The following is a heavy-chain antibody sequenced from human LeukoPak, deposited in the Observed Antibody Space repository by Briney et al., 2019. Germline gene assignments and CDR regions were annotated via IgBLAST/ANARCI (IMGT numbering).Heavy chain of an antibody. J-gene: IGHJ4*02. CDR2: IIPILGIA. CDR1: GGTFSSYA. V-gene: IGHV1-69*04. D-gene: IGHD3-10*02. CDR3: ARDLLGYYYARFDY. Sequence: GASVKVSCKASGGTFSSYAISWVRQAPGQGLEWMGRIIPILGIANYAQKFQGRVTITADKSTSTAYMELSSLRSEDTAVYYCARDLLGYYYARFDYWGQGTLVTVSS.